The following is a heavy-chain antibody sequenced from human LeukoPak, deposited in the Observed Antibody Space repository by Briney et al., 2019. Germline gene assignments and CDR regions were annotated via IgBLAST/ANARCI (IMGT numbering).Heavy chain of an antibody. CDR2: ISAYNGNT. V-gene: IGHV1-18*01. CDR1: GYTFTSYG. CDR3: ARADYGDYTDYFDY. D-gene: IGHD4-17*01. Sequence: GASVKVSCKASGYTFTSYGISWVRQAPGQGLEWMGWISAYNGNTNYAQKLQGRVTMTTDTSTSTAYMELRSLRSDDTAVYYCARADYGDYTDYFDYWGQGTLATVSS. J-gene: IGHJ4*02.